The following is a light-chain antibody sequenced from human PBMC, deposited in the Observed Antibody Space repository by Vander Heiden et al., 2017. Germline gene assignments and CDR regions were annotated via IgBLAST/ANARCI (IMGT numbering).Light chain of an antibody. CDR1: QGVANY. Sequence: DMQIHQSPSSLSATVGDRVTITCRASQGVANYLAWFQQKPGQAPKSLIYGASSLQSGVPSKFSGSGYGTEFTLTISRLQAEDFATYFCQQYNSYPCTFGPGTKVDLK. J-gene: IGKJ3*01. CDR2: GAS. V-gene: IGKV1-16*02. CDR3: QQYNSYPCT.